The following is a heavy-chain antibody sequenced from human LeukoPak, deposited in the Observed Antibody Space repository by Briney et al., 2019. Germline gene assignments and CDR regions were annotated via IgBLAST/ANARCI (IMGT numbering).Heavy chain of an antibody. CDR2: IAVGSGNT. CDR1: GFTFTTSA. CDR3: AAGGPADYRSIYDYGMDF. V-gene: IGHV1-58*01. Sequence: GTSVKLSCTASGFTFTTSAVQWVRQARGQRLEWIGWIAVGSGNTNYAQKFQERVIITRDMPTSTAYMELSSVRSEDTAVYYCAAGGPADYRSIYDYGMDFWGRGTTVTVSS. D-gene: IGHD4-11*01. J-gene: IGHJ6*04.